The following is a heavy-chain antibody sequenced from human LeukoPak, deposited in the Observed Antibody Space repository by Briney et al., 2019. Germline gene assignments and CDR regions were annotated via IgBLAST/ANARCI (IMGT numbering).Heavy chain of an antibody. CDR3: ARDQRVATFFDY. V-gene: IGHV4-59*02. D-gene: IGHD5-12*01. CDR1: GNSVSGYY. Sequence: SETLSLTCTVSGNSVSGYYWTWIRQPPGKGLEWIGEIYHSGSTNYNPSLKSRVTISVDKSKNQFSLKLSSVTAADTAVYYCARDQRVATFFDYWGQGTLVTVSS. J-gene: IGHJ4*02. CDR2: IYHSGST.